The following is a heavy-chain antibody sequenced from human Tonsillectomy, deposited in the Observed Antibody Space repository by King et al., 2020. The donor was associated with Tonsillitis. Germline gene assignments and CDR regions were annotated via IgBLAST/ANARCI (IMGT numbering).Heavy chain of an antibody. D-gene: IGHD3-22*01. J-gene: IGHJ6*02. CDR3: ARDWYYDSSGNYHYGMDV. CDR1: GFTFRSYA. CDR2: ISGSGAST. Sequence: VQLVESGGGLVQPGGSLRLSCPASGFTFRSYAMSWVRQAPGKGLEWVSAISGSGASTYYADSVKGRFTISRDNSKNTLYLQMNSLRAEDTAVYYCARDWYYDSSGNYHYGMDVWGQGTTVTVSS. V-gene: IGHV3-23*04.